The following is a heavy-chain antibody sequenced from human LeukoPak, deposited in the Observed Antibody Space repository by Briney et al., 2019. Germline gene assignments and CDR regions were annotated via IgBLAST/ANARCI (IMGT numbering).Heavy chain of an antibody. Sequence: GGSLRLSCAASGFTFSSYAMSWVRQAPGKGLEWVSAISGRGGSTYYVDSVKGRFTISRDNSKNTLYLQMNSLRAEDTAVYYCAKDQSSSWSIDAFDIWGQGTMVTVSS. J-gene: IGHJ3*02. CDR1: GFTFSSYA. V-gene: IGHV3-23*01. CDR3: AKDQSSSWSIDAFDI. CDR2: ISGRGGST. D-gene: IGHD6-13*01.